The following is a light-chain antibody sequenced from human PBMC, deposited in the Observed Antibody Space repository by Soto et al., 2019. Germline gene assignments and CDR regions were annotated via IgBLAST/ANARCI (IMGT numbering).Light chain of an antibody. CDR2: DNN. Sequence: QSVLTQPPSVSAAPGQKVTISCSGSSSNIGNNYVSWYQQLPGTAPKLLIYDNNKRPSGIPARFSGTKSGTSGTLDITGLQTGDEADYYCSTWDYSLTGEVFGGGTQLTVL. CDR3: STWDYSLTGEV. V-gene: IGLV1-51*01. J-gene: IGLJ2*01. CDR1: SSNIGNNY.